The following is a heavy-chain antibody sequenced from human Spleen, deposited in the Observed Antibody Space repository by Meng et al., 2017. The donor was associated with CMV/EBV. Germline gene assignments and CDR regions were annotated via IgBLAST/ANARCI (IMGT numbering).Heavy chain of an antibody. CDR3: VKDPGGVTVATMGVDY. D-gene: IGHD5-12*01. CDR1: GFTFSYYG. Sequence: GGSLRLSCAASGFTFSYYGMHWVRQAPGKGLEWVAFIRFDGSYKSYADSVKGRFTISRDNSKNTLYLQMNNLRAEDAAVYYCVKDPGGVTVATMGVDYWGQGTLVTVSS. CDR2: IRFDGSYK. J-gene: IGHJ4*02. V-gene: IGHV3-30*02.